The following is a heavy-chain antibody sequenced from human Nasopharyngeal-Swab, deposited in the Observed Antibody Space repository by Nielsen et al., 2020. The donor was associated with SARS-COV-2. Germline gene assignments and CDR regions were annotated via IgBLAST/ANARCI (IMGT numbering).Heavy chain of an antibody. Sequence: GGSLRLSCAASGFTFSSYGMHWVRQAPGKGLEWVAVIWYDGCNKYYADSVKGRFTISRDNSKNTLYLQMNSLRAEDTAVYYCAREGYCSGGSCYFDYWGQGTLVTVSS. J-gene: IGHJ4*02. CDR3: AREGYCSGGSCYFDY. D-gene: IGHD2-15*01. V-gene: IGHV3-33*01. CDR2: IWYDGCNK. CDR1: GFTFSSYG.